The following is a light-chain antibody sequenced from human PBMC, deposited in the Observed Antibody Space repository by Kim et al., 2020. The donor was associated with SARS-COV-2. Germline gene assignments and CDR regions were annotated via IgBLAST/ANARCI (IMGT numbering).Light chain of an antibody. CDR3: QQEGRWPST. Sequence: ETLAPACRSRSSVISYNLAWYQQKPGQAPRPLVYMAYTRATGIPDRFSGSGSGTDVTLTISRLQPEDVAVYYCQQEGRWPSTFGQGTRVEIK. CDR1: SSVISYN. V-gene: IGKV3-20*01. CDR2: MAY. J-gene: IGKJ5*01.